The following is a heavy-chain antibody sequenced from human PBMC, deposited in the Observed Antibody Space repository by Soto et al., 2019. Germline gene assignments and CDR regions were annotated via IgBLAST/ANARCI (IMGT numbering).Heavy chain of an antibody. D-gene: IGHD5-12*01. Sequence: LRLSCAASGFTFSSYAMSWVRQAPGKGLEWVPAISGSGGSTYYADSVKGRFTISRDNSKNTLYLQMNSLRAEDTAVYYCAKGYGGYAYYFDYWGQGTLVTVFS. CDR2: ISGSGGST. V-gene: IGHV3-23*01. CDR1: GFTFSSYA. J-gene: IGHJ4*02. CDR3: AKGYGGYAYYFDY.